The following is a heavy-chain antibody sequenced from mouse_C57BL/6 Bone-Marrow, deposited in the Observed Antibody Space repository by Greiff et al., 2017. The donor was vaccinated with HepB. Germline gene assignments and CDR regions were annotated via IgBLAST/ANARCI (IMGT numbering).Heavy chain of an antibody. J-gene: IGHJ4*01. V-gene: IGHV1-80*01. Sequence: QVQLQQSGAELVKPGASVKISCKASGYAFSSYWMNWVKQRPGKGLEWIGQIYPGGGYTNYNEKFKGKATLTADKSSSTAYMQFSSLTSEDSAIYYCAGYCYYAMDYWGQGTSVTVSS. CDR2: IYPGGGYT. CDR1: GYAFSSYW. CDR3: AGYCYYAMDY.